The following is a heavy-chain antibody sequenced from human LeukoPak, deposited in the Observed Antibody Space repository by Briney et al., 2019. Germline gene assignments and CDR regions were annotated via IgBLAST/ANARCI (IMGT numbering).Heavy chain of an antibody. Sequence: PSETLSLTCTVSGGSISSYYWSWIRQPPGKGLEWIGYIYYSGSTNYNPSLKSRVTISVDTSKNQFSLKLSSVTAADTPVYYCARGGKDKTSNRFDYWGRGTLVTVSS. J-gene: IGHJ4*02. V-gene: IGHV4-59*01. CDR3: ARGGKDKTSNRFDY. D-gene: IGHD3-16*01. CDR2: IYYSGST. CDR1: GGSISSYY.